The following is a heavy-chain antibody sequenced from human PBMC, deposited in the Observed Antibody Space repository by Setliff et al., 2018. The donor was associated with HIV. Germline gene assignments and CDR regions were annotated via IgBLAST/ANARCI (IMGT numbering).Heavy chain of an antibody. D-gene: IGHD3-16*01. CDR3: AGRVWTPGGVISPFDY. CDR2: IDHTESR. J-gene: IGHJ4*02. V-gene: IGHV4-34*01. CDR1: GASFSDFY. Sequence: SETLSLTCDVFGASFSDFYWAWLRQPPGKGLEWIGEIDHTESRNYNPSLKSRVTISIDMSKNQLSLKLSSVTAADTAVYFCAGRVWTPGGVISPFDYWAQGTLVTVSS.